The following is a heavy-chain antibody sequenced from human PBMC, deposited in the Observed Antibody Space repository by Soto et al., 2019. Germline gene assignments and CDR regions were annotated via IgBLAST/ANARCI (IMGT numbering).Heavy chain of an antibody. Sequence: QVQLQESGPGLVRPSQTLSLTCTVSGDSISSADYYWSWIRQHPGKGLEWIGYIFYSGTTYYNPSLKSRLTISVDTSTTHFSLRLTSVTAADTAVDYCARALWVEPEHYYYGMDVWGQGTTVTVSS. V-gene: IGHV4-30-4*01. D-gene: IGHD1-1*01. J-gene: IGHJ6*02. CDR3: ARALWVEPEHYYYGMDV. CDR2: IFYSGTT. CDR1: GDSISSADYY.